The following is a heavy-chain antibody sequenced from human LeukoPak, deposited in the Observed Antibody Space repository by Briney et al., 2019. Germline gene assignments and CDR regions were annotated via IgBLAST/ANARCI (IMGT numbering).Heavy chain of an antibody. CDR3: ARGADGYNYWNPYYYYYMDV. V-gene: IGHV3-21*01. CDR1: GFTFSSYS. J-gene: IGHJ6*03. CDR2: ISSSSSYR. D-gene: IGHD5-24*01. Sequence: GGSLRLSCAASGFTFSSYSMNWVRQAPGKGLEWVSSISSSSSYRYYADSVKGRFTISRDNAKNSLYLQMNSLRAEDTAVYYCARGADGYNYWNPYYYYYMDVWGKGTTVTVSS.